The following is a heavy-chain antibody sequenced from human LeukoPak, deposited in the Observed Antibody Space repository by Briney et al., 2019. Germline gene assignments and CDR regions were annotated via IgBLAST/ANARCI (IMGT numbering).Heavy chain of an antibody. V-gene: IGHV3-33*01. CDR2: IWYDGSNK. CDR1: GFTFSSYG. J-gene: IGHJ4*02. Sequence: GGSLRLSCVASGFTFSSYGMHWVRQAPGKGLEWVAVIWYDGSNKYYADSVKGRFTISRDNSKNTLYLQMNSLRAEDTAVYYCARDRLRLGELDCWGQGTLVTVSS. CDR3: ARDRLRLGELDC. D-gene: IGHD3-16*01.